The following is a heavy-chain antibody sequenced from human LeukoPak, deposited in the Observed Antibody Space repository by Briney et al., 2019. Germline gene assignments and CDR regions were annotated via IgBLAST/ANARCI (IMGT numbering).Heavy chain of an antibody. D-gene: IGHD2/OR15-2a*01. Sequence: SETLSLTCAVSGGSISSSNWWSWVRQPPGKGLEWIGEIYHSGSTNYNPSLKSRVTISVDKSKNQFSLKLSSVTAADTAVYYCARVPPNSSDSYFDYWGQGTLVTVSS. CDR3: ARVPPNSSDSYFDY. V-gene: IGHV4-4*02. CDR2: IYHSGST. CDR1: GGSISSSNW. J-gene: IGHJ4*02.